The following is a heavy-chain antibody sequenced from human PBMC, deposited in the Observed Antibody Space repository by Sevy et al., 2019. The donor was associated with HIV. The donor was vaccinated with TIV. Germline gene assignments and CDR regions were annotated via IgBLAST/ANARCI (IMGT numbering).Heavy chain of an antibody. CDR1: GFTFSDYY. CDR2: ISGSSYMI. CDR3: ARDRGTGPFDS. D-gene: IGHD1-26*01. V-gene: IGHV3-11*01. Sequence: GGSLRLSCAASGFTFSDYYMSWIRQAPGKGLEWIANISGSSYMIYYTDSVKGRFTISRDNAKNSLYLQMNSLRAEDSAVYFCARDRGTGPFDSWGQGTLVTVSS. J-gene: IGHJ4*02.